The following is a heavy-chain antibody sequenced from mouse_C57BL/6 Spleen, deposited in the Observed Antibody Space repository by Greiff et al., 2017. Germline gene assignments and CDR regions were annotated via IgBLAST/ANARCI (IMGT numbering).Heavy chain of an antibody. D-gene: IGHD4-1*01. CDR1: GFNIKDDY. Sequence: VQLQQSGAELVRPGASVKLSCTASGFNIKDDYMHWVKQRPEQGLEWIGWIDTENGDTEYASKFQGKATITADTSSNTAYLQLSSLTSEDTAVYYCTTTGNFDYWGQGTTLTVSS. CDR2: IDTENGDT. J-gene: IGHJ2*01. V-gene: IGHV14-4*01. CDR3: TTTGNFDY.